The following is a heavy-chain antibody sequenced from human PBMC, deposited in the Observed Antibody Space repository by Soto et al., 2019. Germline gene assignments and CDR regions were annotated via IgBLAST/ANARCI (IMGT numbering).Heavy chain of an antibody. V-gene: IGHV3-30-3*01. Sequence: GGSLRLSCAASGFTFSSYAMHWVRQAPGRGLEWVAVISYDGSNKYYADSVKGRFTISRDNSKNTLYLQMNSLRAEDTAVYYCARSFVDDFWSGYPYYYGMDVWGQGTTVTGS. CDR1: GFTFSSYA. J-gene: IGHJ6*02. CDR3: ARSFVDDFWSGYPYYYGMDV. D-gene: IGHD3-3*01. CDR2: ISYDGSNK.